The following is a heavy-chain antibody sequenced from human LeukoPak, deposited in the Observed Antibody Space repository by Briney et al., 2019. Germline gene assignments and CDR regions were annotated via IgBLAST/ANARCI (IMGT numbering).Heavy chain of an antibody. D-gene: IGHD5-12*01. CDR1: GGTFSSYA. J-gene: IGHJ6*03. V-gene: IGHV1-69*05. Sequence: ASVKVSCKASGGTFSSYAISWVRQAPGQGLEWMGGIIPIFGTANYAQKFQGRVTITRNTSISTAYMELSSLRSEDTAVYYCARGGYDFYYYYYYYMDVWGKGTTVTVSS. CDR2: IIPIFGTA. CDR3: ARGGYDFYYYYYYYMDV.